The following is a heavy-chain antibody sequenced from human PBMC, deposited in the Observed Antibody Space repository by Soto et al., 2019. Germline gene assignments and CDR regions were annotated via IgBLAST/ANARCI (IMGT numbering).Heavy chain of an antibody. J-gene: IGHJ4*02. CDR1: GGSISSYY. CDR3: ARVPDYYDSSGYYYPYYFDY. CDR2: IYYSGST. V-gene: IGHV4-59*01. Sequence: SETLSPTCTVSGGSISSYYWSWIRQPPGKGLEWIGYIYYSGSTNYNPSLKSRVTISVDTSKNQFSLKLSSVTAADTAVYYCARVPDYYDSSGYYYPYYFDYWGQGTLVTVSS. D-gene: IGHD3-22*01.